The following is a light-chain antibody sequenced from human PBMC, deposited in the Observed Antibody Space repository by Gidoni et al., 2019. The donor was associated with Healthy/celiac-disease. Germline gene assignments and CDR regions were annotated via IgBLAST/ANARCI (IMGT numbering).Light chain of an antibody. CDR2: LGS. CDR3: MQALQTPT. V-gene: IGKV2-28*01. J-gene: IGKJ2*01. CDR1: QSLLHRNGYNY. Sequence: EIVMTQSQLSLPVTPGDPASISCRSSQSLLHRNGYNYLDCYLQKPGQSPQLLIYLGSNRASGVPDRFSGSGSGTDFTLKISRVEAEDVGVYYCMQALQTPTFGQGTKLEI.